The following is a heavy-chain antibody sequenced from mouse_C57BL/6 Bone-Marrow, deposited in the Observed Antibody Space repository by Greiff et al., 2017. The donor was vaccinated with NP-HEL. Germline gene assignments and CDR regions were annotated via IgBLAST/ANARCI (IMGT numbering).Heavy chain of an antibody. J-gene: IGHJ2*01. CDR2: IDPSDSYT. V-gene: IGHV1-69*01. CDR3: ARYGSIPFDY. Sequence: QVQLQQPGAELVMPGASVKLSCKASGYTFTSYWMHWVKQRPGQGLEWIGEIDPSDSYTNYNQKFKGKSTLTVDKSSSTAYMQLSSLTSEDSAVYYCARYGSIPFDYWGQGTTITVSA. D-gene: IGHD1-1*01. CDR1: GYTFTSYW.